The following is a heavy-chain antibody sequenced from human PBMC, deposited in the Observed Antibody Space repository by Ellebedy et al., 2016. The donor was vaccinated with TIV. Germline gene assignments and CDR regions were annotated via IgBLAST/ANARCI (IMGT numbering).Heavy chain of an antibody. CDR3: ATARRDPLYYGVDV. J-gene: IGHJ6*02. V-gene: IGHV4-39*01. CDR1: GGSISSRTRY. D-gene: IGHD6-13*01. CDR2: VYFTGTT. Sequence: MPSETLSLPCTVSGGSISSRTRYWGWFRQTPEKGLEWIGTVYFTGTTYYNPSLSSRVTISADTSNNQFSLKLTSVTAADTAVYYCATARRDPLYYGVDVWGRGTTVTVSS.